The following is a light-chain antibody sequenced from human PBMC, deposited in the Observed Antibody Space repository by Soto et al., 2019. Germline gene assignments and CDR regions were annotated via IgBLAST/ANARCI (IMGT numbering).Light chain of an antibody. Sequence: QSALTQPPSASGSPGQSVTISCPGTSSDVGTHGYVSWYQQHAGKAPKLMIYGVTKRPSGVPDRFSGSKSANTASLTVSGLQAEDEADYYCMCYAGGNNWVFGGGTKVTVL. CDR3: MCYAGGNNWV. CDR1: SSDVGTHGY. J-gene: IGLJ3*02. V-gene: IGLV2-8*01. CDR2: GVT.